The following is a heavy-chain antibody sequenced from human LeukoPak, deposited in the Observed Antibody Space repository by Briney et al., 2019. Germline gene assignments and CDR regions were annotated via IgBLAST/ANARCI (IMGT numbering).Heavy chain of an antibody. J-gene: IGHJ4*02. CDR3: AKPTYSGYYYFDF. CDR1: GFTFSSYA. CDR2: ISGSGGSA. V-gene: IGHV3-23*01. Sequence: GGSLRLSCAASGFTFSSYAMTWVRQAPGKGLEWVSAISGSGGSAYYADPVKGRFTISRDNSKNTPYLQMYSLRAGDTAVYYCAKPTYSGYYYFDFWGQGTLVTVSS. D-gene: IGHD3-22*01.